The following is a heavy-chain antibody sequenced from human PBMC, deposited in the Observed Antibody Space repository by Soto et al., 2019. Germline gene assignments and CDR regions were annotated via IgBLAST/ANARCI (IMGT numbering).Heavy chain of an antibody. CDR3: TRAGILTTTYYFDY. V-gene: IGHV3-72*01. D-gene: IGHD2-21*01. CDR1: GFTFSDHY. CDR2: IRNKANSYTT. Sequence: EVQLVESGGGLVQPEGSLRLSCAASGFTFSDHYMDWVRQAPGKGLEWVGRIRNKANSYTTEYAASVKGRFTISRDDSRNSLYLQMNSLKTEDTAMYYCTRAGILTTTYYFDYWGQGTLVTVSS. J-gene: IGHJ4*02.